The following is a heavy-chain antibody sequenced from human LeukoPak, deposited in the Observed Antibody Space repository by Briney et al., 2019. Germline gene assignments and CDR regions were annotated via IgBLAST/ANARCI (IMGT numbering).Heavy chain of an antibody. J-gene: IGHJ6*02. CDR1: GFTVSSND. V-gene: IGHV3-53*01. CDR3: ARDGSSWRLYYYYGMDV. Sequence: GGSLRLSCAASGFTVSSNDMSWVRQAPGKGLEWVSVIYSGGRTFYADSVKGRFTISRDNAKNSLYLQMNSLRAEDTAVYYCARDGSSWRLYYYYGMDVWGQGTTVTVSS. CDR2: IYSGGRT. D-gene: IGHD6-13*01.